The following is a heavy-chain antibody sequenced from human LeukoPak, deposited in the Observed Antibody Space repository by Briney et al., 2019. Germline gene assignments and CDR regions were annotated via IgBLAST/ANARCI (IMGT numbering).Heavy chain of an antibody. CDR1: GGSISSSNYY. CDR2: IYYSGST. Sequence: SETLSLTCTVSGGSISSSNYYWGWIRQPPGKGLEWIGSIYYSGSTNYNPSLKSRVTISVDTSKNQFSLKLSSVTAADTAVYYCARPGYYYDSSGYSYRDYWGQGTLVTVSS. D-gene: IGHD3-22*01. J-gene: IGHJ4*02. CDR3: ARPGYYYDSSGYSYRDY. V-gene: IGHV4-39*01.